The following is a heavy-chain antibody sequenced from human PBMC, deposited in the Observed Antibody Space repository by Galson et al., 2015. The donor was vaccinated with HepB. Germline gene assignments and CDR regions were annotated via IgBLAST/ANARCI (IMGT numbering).Heavy chain of an antibody. CDR3: ARVPGIAVAGGQGYYFDY. J-gene: IGHJ4*02. CDR2: ISSSGSTI. Sequence: LRLSCAASGFTFSSYEMNWVRQAPGKGLEWVSYISSSGSTIYYADSVKGRFTISRDNAKNSLYLQMNSLRAKDTAVYYCARVPGIAVAGGQGYYFDYWGQGTLVTVSS. V-gene: IGHV3-48*03. D-gene: IGHD6-19*01. CDR1: GFTFSSYE.